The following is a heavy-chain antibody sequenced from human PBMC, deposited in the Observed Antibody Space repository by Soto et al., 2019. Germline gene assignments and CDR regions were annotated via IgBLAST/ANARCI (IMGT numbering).Heavy chain of an antibody. Sequence: GGTLTLSCGASGFTFSSYGMHWVRQAPGKGLEWVAVIWYDGSNKYYADSVKGRFTISRDNSKNTLYLQMNSLRAEDTAVYYCARVPIAADEHFDYWGQGTLVTVSS. CDR3: ARVPIAADEHFDY. J-gene: IGHJ4*02. CDR1: GFTFSSYG. D-gene: IGHD6-13*01. CDR2: IWYDGSNK. V-gene: IGHV3-33*01.